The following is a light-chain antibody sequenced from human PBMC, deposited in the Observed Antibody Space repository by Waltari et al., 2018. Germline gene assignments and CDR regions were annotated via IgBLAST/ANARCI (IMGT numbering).Light chain of an antibody. CDR3: QAWDSNTVV. CDR1: KLDGKY. CDR2: QHN. J-gene: IGLJ2*01. Sequence: SYELTQPPSVSVSPGQTASITCSGDKLDGKYASWYPLRAGQSPILVISQHNQRPSGIPERFSGSYSGNTATLTISGTQTMDEADYYCQAWDSNTVVFGGGTKLSVL. V-gene: IGLV3-1*01.